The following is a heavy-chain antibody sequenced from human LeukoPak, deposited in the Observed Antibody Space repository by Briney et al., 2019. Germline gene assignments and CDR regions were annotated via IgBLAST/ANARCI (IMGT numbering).Heavy chain of an antibody. CDR1: GGTFSSYA. Sequence: SVKVSCKASGGTFSSYAISWVRQAPGHGLEWMGGIIPIFGTASYAQKFQGRVTITADESTSTAYMELSSLRSEDTAVYYCARVLIAAAAPRFDYWGQGTLVTVSS. CDR3: ARVLIAAAAPRFDY. V-gene: IGHV1-69*13. D-gene: IGHD6-13*01. CDR2: IIPIFGTA. J-gene: IGHJ4*02.